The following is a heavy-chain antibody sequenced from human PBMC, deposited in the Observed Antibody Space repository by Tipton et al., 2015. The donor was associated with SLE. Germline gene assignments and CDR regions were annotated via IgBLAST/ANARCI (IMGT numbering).Heavy chain of an antibody. J-gene: IGHJ3*02. CDR2: IYASGST. CDR3: ARVRDGYIADAFDI. V-gene: IGHV4-4*07. CDR1: DGSISDYY. Sequence: TLSLTCTVSDGSISDYYWTWIRQPAGERLEWIGRIYASGSTNYNPSLRSRAAMSVDTSKSHFSLALTSVTAADTAVYYCARVRDGYIADAFDIWGQGTMVTVSS. D-gene: IGHD5-24*01.